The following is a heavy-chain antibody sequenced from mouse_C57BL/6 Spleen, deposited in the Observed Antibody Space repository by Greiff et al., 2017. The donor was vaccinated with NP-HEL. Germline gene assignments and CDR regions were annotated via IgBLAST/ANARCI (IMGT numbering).Heavy chain of an antibody. V-gene: IGHV1-15*01. J-gene: IGHJ3*01. CDR1: GYTFTDYE. CDR2: IDPETGGT. Sequence: VKLQESGAELVRPGASVTLSCKASGYTFTDYEMHWVKQTPVHGLEWIGAIDPETGGTAYNQKFKGKAILTADKSSSTAYMELRSLTSEDSAVYYCTRKRAYFVYWGQGTLVTVSA. CDR3: TRKRAYFVY. D-gene: IGHD2-10*01.